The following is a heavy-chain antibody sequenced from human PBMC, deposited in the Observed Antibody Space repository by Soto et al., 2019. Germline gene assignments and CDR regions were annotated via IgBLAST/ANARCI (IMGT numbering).Heavy chain of an antibody. CDR2: ISDSGDRT. V-gene: IGHV3-23*01. J-gene: IGHJ3*01. Sequence: GGSLRLSCASSGFTLSMSAVNWVRQAPGKGLEWVSYISDSGDRTYYADSVKGRFTISRDRSKNTVSLQMDSLRAEDTAVYYCAKDRGIIVKAGDAFDVWGQGTEVTVSS. D-gene: IGHD3-16*02. CDR3: AKDRGIIVKAGDAFDV. CDR1: GFTLSMSA.